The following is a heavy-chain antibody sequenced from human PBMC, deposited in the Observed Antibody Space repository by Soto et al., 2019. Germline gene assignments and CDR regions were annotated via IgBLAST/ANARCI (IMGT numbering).Heavy chain of an antibody. CDR3: VRDQDTYGQAVFDS. V-gene: IGHV3-74*03. CDR1: GFPFTTFW. CDR2: VNTDGSST. D-gene: IGHD2-15*01. Sequence: GGSLRLSCETSGFPFTTFWMHWVRPVPGKGLVWVSRVNTDGSSTTYADSVKGRFTISRDNAKNTLFLQMNSLRVDDTALYFCVRDQDTYGQAVFDSWGQGTLVTVSS. J-gene: IGHJ4*02.